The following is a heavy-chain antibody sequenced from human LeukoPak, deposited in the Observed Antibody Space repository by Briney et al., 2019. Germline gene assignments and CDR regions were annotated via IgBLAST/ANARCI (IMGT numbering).Heavy chain of an antibody. CDR2: ISWNSGSI. J-gene: IGHJ4*02. Sequence: GGSLTLSCAASGFTFGDYAMHWVRQAPGKGREWVSGISWNSGSIDYAAPVKGRFTISRDNAKNSLYLQMNSLRAEDTALYYCAKDTGRVRGRSLGFDYWGQGTLVTVSS. D-gene: IGHD3-3*01. CDR3: AKDTGRVRGRSLGFDY. CDR1: GFTFGDYA. V-gene: IGHV3-9*01.